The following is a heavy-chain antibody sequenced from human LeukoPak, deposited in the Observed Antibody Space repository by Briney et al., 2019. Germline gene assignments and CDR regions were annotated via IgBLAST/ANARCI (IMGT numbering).Heavy chain of an antibody. D-gene: IGHD2-15*01. CDR2: IYYSGST. CDR3: ARGGSNGFARPFDY. Sequence: SETLSLTCTVSGGSISSYYWSWIRQPPGKGLEWIGYIYYSGSTNYNPSLKSRVSMSIDTSKNQFSLKLSSVTAADTAMYYCARGGSNGFARPFDYWGQGTLVTVSS. CDR1: GGSISSYY. V-gene: IGHV4-59*12. J-gene: IGHJ4*02.